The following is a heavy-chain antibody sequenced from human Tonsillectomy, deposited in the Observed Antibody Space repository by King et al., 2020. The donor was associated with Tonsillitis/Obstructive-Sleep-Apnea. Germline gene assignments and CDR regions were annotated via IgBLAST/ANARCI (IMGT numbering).Heavy chain of an antibody. J-gene: IGHJ6*03. CDR2: IYYSGST. CDR3: AREYNYYYYMDV. CDR1: GGSISSSSYY. V-gene: IGHV4-39*02. Sequence: QLQESGPGLVKPSETLSLTCTVSGGSISSSSYYWGWIRQPPGKGLAWIGSIYYSGSTYYNPSLKSRVTISVDTSKNQFSLKLSSVTAADTAVYYCAREYNYYYYMDVWGKGTTVTVAS.